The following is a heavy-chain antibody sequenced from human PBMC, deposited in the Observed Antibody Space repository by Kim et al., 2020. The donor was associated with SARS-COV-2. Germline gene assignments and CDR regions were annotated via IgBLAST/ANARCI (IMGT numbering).Heavy chain of an antibody. V-gene: IGHV4-59*13. Sequence: SETLSLTCTVSGGSISSYYWSWIRQPPGKGLEWIGYIYYSGSTNYNPSLKSRVTISVDTSKNQFSLKLSSVTAADTAVYYCARVSHITIFGVVTADAFDIWGQGTMVTVSS. J-gene: IGHJ3*02. CDR3: ARVSHITIFGVVTADAFDI. CDR2: IYYSGST. CDR1: GGSISSYY. D-gene: IGHD3-3*01.